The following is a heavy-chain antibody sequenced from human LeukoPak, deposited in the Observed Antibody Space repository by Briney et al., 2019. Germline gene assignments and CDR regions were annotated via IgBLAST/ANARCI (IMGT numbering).Heavy chain of an antibody. V-gene: IGHV3-30*03. CDR2: ISYDGSNK. CDR3: ARGNFYSGSGSSPLDY. J-gene: IGHJ4*02. Sequence: PGGSLRLSCAASGFTFSSYGMHWVRQAPGKGLEWVAVISYDGSNKYYADSVKGRFTISRDNSKNTLFLQMNSLRAEDTAVYYCARGNFYSGSGSSPLDYWGQGTLVTVSS. D-gene: IGHD3-10*01. CDR1: GFTFSSYG.